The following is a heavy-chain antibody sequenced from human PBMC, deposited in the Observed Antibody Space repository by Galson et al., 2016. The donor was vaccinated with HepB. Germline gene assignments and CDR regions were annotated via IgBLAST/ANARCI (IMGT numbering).Heavy chain of an antibody. D-gene: IGHD2/OR15-2a*01. V-gene: IGHV3-74*01. CDR1: GFTFSSYW. CDR3: ARKSPFGPFDY. Sequence: SLRLFCAASGFTFSSYWMHWVRQAPGRGLVWVSRINTDGSRTNYADSVKGRFTISRDNAKNSLYLQMDSLRDDDTAVYYCARKSPFGPFDYWGHGTLVSVSS. CDR2: INTDGSRT. J-gene: IGHJ4*01.